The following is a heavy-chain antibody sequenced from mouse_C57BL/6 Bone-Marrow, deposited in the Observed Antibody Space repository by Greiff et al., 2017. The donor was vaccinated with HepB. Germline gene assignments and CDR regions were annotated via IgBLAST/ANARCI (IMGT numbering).Heavy chain of an antibody. J-gene: IGHJ1*03. CDR1: GYTFTSYW. D-gene: IGHD1-1*02. Sequence: QVQLQQPGAELVRPGSSVKLSCKASGYTFTSYWMDWVKQRPGQGLEWIGNIYPSDSETHYNQKFKDKAPLTVDKSSSTAYMQLSSLTSEDSAVYYCARSMGGYYWYFDVWGTGTTVTVSS. CDR2: IYPSDSET. CDR3: ARSMGGYYWYFDV. V-gene: IGHV1-61*01.